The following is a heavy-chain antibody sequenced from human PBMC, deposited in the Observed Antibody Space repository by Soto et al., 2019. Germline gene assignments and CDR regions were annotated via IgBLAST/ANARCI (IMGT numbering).Heavy chain of an antibody. D-gene: IGHD6-25*01. Sequence: QVQLQESGPGLVKPSETLSLTCTVSSDSIAGENWWSWVRQPPGMGLVWIGEIFHTGGTNYNPSLKSRLTMEEAKSTNQFSLKLISATAADTAVYYCARVFSSGSGWMYYFDFWGQGALVSVSS. CDR1: SDSIAGENW. CDR2: IFHTGGT. J-gene: IGHJ4*02. CDR3: ARVFSSGSGWMYYFDF. V-gene: IGHV4-4*02.